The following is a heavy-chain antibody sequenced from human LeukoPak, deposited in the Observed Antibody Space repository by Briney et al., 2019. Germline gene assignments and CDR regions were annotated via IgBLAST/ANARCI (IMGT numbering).Heavy chain of an antibody. Sequence: GGSLRLSCAASGFTFSSCGMHWVRQAPGKGLEWVAFIRYDGSNKYYADSVKGRFTISRDNSKNTLYLQMNSLRAEDTAVYYCAKSSYSSSWSTFDPWGQGTLVTVSS. CDR3: AKSSYSSSWSTFDP. CDR1: GFTFSSCG. CDR2: IRYDGSNK. J-gene: IGHJ5*02. D-gene: IGHD6-13*01. V-gene: IGHV3-30*02.